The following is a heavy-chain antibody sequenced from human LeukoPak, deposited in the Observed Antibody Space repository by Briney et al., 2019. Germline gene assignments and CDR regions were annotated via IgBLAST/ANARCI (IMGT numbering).Heavy chain of an antibody. CDR2: INPNSGGT. CDR1: GYTFSGYY. J-gene: IGHJ4*02. Sequence: ASAKVSCKASGYTFSGYYIHWVRQAPGQGLEWMGWINPNSGGTTYAQKFQGRVTMTRDTSISTAYMELSSLISDDTAVYFCARDKGTGWSPIDYWGQGTLVTVSS. CDR3: ARDKGTGWSPIDY. V-gene: IGHV1-2*02. D-gene: IGHD6-19*01.